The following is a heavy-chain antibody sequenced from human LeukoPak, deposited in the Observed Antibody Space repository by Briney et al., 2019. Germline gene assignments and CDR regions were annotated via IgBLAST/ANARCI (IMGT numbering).Heavy chain of an antibody. V-gene: IGHV3-23*01. Sequence: GGSLRLSCAASGFTFSSYAMSWVRQAPGKGLEWVSAISGSGGSTDHADSVKGRFTISRDNSKNTLYLQMNSLRAEDTAVYYCAKGIRHTIAVAGTEFDYWGQGTLVTVSS. CDR3: AKGIRHTIAVAGTEFDY. D-gene: IGHD6-19*01. CDR2: ISGSGGST. J-gene: IGHJ4*02. CDR1: GFTFSSYA.